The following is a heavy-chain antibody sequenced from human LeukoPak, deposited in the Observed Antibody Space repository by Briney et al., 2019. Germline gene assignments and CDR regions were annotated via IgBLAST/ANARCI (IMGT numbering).Heavy chain of an antibody. CDR1: GGTFSSYA. J-gene: IGHJ4*02. CDR3: ARETGASYYYGSGSYRTPFDY. V-gene: IGHV1-69*04. D-gene: IGHD3-10*01. CDR2: IIPILGIA. Sequence: SVKVSCKASGGTFSSYAISWVRQAPGQGLEWMGRIIPILGIANYAQKFQGRVTITADKSTSTAYMELSSLRSEDTAVYYCARETGASYYYGSGSYRTPFDYWGQGTLVTVSS.